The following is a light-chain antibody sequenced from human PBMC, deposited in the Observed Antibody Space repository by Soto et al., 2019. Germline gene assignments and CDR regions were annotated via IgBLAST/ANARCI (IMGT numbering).Light chain of an antibody. J-gene: IGLJ1*01. CDR2: EVS. CDR1: SGDVGGYNY. Sequence: QSALTQPASVSGSPGQSITISCTGTSGDVGGYNYVSWYQQHPGKAPKLMIYEVSNRPSGVSNRFSGSKSGNTASLTISGLQAEDEADYYCSSYTSSSNYVLGNGTKVT. V-gene: IGLV2-14*01. CDR3: SSYTSSSNYV.